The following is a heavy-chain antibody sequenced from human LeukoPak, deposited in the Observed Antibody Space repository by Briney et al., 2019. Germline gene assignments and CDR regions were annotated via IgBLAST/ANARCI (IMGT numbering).Heavy chain of an antibody. CDR2: ICSSGSII. J-gene: IGHJ4*02. Sequence: GGSLRLSCAASGFTFSDYYMSWIRQAPGKGLEWVSYICSSGSIISYADSVKGRFTISRDNAKNSLYPQMNSLRAEDTAVYYCARDGLRNYYDSSGYFYDYWGQGTLVTLSS. D-gene: IGHD3-22*01. CDR3: ARDGLRNYYDSSGYFYDY. V-gene: IGHV3-11*01. CDR1: GFTFSDYY.